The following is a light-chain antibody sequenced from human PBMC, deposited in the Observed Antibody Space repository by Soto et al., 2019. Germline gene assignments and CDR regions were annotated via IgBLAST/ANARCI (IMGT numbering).Light chain of an antibody. V-gene: IGLV4-69*01. J-gene: IGLJ3*02. CDR2: LNSDGSH. Sequence: PVLTQSPSASASLGASVKLICTLSSGHSSYAIAWHQQQPEKGPRYLMKLNSDGSHRKGDGIPDRFSGSSSGAERYLTISSLQSEDEADYYCQTWGTGIRVFGGGTKLTVL. CDR3: QTWGTGIRV. CDR1: SGHSSYA.